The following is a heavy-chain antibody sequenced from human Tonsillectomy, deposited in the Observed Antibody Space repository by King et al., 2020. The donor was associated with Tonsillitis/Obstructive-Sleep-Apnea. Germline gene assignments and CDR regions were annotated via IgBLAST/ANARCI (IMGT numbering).Heavy chain of an antibody. CDR2: ISGSGGST. D-gene: IGHD1-26*01. CDR1: GFTFSSYA. CDR3: AKPPGSVVGATFCYFDL. V-gene: IGHV3-23*04. J-gene: IGHJ2*01. Sequence: VQLVESGGGLVQPGGSLRLSCAASGFTFSSYAMNWVRQAPGKGLEWVSAISGSGGSTYYADSVKGRLTISRDNSKNTLYLQMNSLRDEDTGVYYCAKPPGSVVGATFCYFDLWGRGTLVTVSS.